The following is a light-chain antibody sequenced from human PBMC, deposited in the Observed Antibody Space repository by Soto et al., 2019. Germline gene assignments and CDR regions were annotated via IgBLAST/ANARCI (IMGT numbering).Light chain of an antibody. J-gene: IGLJ2*01. CDR1: SSDVGSYNL. CDR2: EGS. Sequence: QSALTQTASVSGSPGQSITISCTGTSSDVGSYNLVSWYQQHPGKAPKLMIYEGSKRPSGVSNLFSGSKSGNTASLTISGLQAEDEADYYCCSYAGSSTLVFGGGTTLTVL. CDR3: CSYAGSSTLV. V-gene: IGLV2-23*01.